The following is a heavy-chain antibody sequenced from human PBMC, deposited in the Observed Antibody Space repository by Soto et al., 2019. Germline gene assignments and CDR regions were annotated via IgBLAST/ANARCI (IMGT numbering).Heavy chain of an antibody. CDR2: ISYDGSNK. CDR1: GFTFSSYA. D-gene: IGHD2-2*02. V-gene: IGHV3-30-3*01. Sequence: PGGSLRLSCAASGFTFSSYAMHWVRQAPGKGLEWVAVISYDGSNKYYADSVKGRFTISRDNSKNTLYLQMNSLRAEDTAVYYCARDLVRVVPAAILGYYYYGMDVWGQGTTVTVSS. CDR3: ARDLVRVVPAAILGYYYYGMDV. J-gene: IGHJ6*02.